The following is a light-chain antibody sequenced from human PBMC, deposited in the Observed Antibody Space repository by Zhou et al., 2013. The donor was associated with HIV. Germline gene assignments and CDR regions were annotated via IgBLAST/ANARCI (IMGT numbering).Light chain of an antibody. J-gene: IGKJ3*01. CDR3: QQYNNWPPIFT. V-gene: IGKV3-20*01. CDR2: GAS. Sequence: PGERVTLSCRASQSVSSTYLTWYQQKPGQAPRLLIYGASTRATGIPDRFSGGGSGTDFTLIISRLEPEDFAVYYCQQYNNWPPIFTFGPGTKVDIK. CDR1: QSVSSTY.